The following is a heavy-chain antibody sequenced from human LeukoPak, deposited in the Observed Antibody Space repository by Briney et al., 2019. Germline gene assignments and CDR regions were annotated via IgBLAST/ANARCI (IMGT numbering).Heavy chain of an antibody. CDR1: GFTFSSYS. CDR2: ISSSSSYI. V-gene: IGHV3-21*01. J-gene: IGHJ4*02. CDR3: ARGSRGNIAAAGHFDY. Sequence: PGGSLRLSCVASGFTFSSYSMNWVRQAPGKGLEWVSSISSSSSYIYYADSVKGRFTISRDNAKNSLYLQMNSLRAEDTAVYYCARGSRGNIAAAGHFDYWGQGTLVTVSS. D-gene: IGHD6-13*01.